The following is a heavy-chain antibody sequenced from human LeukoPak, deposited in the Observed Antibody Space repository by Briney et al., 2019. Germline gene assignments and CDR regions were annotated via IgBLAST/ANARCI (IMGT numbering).Heavy chain of an antibody. V-gene: IGHV7-4-1*02. CDR2: INTNTGNP. D-gene: IGHD2-2*01. CDR3: AREYCSSTSCLFDY. CDR1: GYTFTSYA. Sequence: ASVTVSCTASGYTFTSYAMNWVRQAPGQGLEWMGWINTNTGNPTYAQGFTGRFVFSLDTSVSTAYLQISSLKAEDTAVYYCAREYCSSTSCLFDYWGQGTLVTVSS. J-gene: IGHJ4*02.